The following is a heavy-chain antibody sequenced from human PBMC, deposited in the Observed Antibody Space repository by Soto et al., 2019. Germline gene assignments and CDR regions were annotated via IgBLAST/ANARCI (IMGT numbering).Heavy chain of an antibody. CDR2: IYYSGST. CDR1: GGSISSYY. CDR3: ARGDSSGYSDY. Sequence: QVQLQESGPGLVKPSETLSLTCTVSGGSISSYYWSWIRQPPGKGLEWIGYIYYSGSTNYNPSLRSRVTIPDEASKNQCSLKLRSVTAADTAVYYCARGDSSGYSDYWGQGTLVTVSS. V-gene: IGHV4-59*01. J-gene: IGHJ4*02. D-gene: IGHD3-22*01.